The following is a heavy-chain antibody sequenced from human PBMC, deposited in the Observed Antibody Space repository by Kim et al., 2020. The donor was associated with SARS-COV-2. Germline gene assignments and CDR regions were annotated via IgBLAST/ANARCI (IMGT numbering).Heavy chain of an antibody. CDR2: ISYDGSNK. J-gene: IGHJ6*01. V-gene: IGHV3-30-3*01. CDR3: ARSIAGSYYYGMDV. D-gene: IGHD6-6*01. CDR1: GFTFSSYA. Sequence: GGSLRLSCAASGFTFSSYAMHWVRQAPGKGLEWVGVISYDGSNKYYADSVKGRFTISRDNSKNTLYLQMNSRRAEDTAVYYCARSIAGSYYYGMDVWGQEATVTVSS.